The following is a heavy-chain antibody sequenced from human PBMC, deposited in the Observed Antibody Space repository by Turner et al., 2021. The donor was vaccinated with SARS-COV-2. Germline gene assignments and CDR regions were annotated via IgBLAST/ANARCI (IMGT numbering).Heavy chain of an antibody. CDR1: GSTFTSYS. CDR3: EKEGTYGVVIKEDAFDI. J-gene: IGHJ3*02. V-gene: IGHV1-18*04. D-gene: IGHD2-15*01. Sequence: QAQLVQSGAEVNKPGASVKAPCEASGSTFTSYSISWVRQVPGQGLKWMGWMSAYNGNTNYAQNLQGRVSMTTDTSTSTAYMELRRLRSDDTAVYYCEKEGTYGVVIKEDAFDIWGQGTMVTVSS. CDR2: MSAYNGNT.